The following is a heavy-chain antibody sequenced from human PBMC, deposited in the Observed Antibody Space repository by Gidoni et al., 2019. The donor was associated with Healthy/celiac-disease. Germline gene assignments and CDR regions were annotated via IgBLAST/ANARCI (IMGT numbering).Heavy chain of an antibody. Sequence: QLQLQESGPGLVKPSETLSLTCTVSGGSISSSSYYWGWIRQPPGKGLEWIGSIYYSGSTYYNPSLKSRVTISVDTSKNQFSLKLSSVTAADTAVYYCARQEGDYDFWRYYYGMDVWGQGTTVTVSS. J-gene: IGHJ6*02. V-gene: IGHV4-39*01. CDR2: IYYSGST. CDR3: ARQEGDYDFWRYYYGMDV. D-gene: IGHD3-3*01. CDR1: GGSISSSSYY.